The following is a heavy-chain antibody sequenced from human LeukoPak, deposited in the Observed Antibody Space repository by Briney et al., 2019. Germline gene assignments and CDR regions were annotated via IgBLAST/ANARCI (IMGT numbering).Heavy chain of an antibody. J-gene: IGHJ5*02. CDR3: ARRIIARGLGQENWFDP. CDR1: GASVTSYY. CDR2: ILYSGTT. Sequence: SETLSLTCTVSGASVTSYYWNWIRQPPGKGLEWIGYILYSGTTNYNPSLNSRVTMSLDTSKNQFSLELSSVTAADTAVYYCARRIIARGLGQENWFDPWGQGILVTASS. V-gene: IGHV4-59*02. D-gene: IGHD3-16*01.